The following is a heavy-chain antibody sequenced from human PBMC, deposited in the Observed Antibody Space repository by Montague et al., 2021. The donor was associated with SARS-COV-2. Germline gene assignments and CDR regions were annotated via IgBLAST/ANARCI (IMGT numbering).Heavy chain of an antibody. D-gene: IGHD3-10*01. CDR1: GASISSSSFF. Sequence: SETLSLTCTVSGASISSSSFFWGWIRQPPGKGLEWIGTVSYSGGYNYIPSLKSRVTMSVDTSKNQLSLKLYPVTAADTAVYYCARRVETLGVRFDPWGQGALVTVSS. V-gene: IGHV4-39*01. CDR3: ARRVETLGVRFDP. CDR2: VSYSGGY. J-gene: IGHJ5*02.